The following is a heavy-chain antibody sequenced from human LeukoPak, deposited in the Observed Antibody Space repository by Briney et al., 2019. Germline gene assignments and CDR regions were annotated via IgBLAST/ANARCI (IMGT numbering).Heavy chain of an antibody. CDR2: IYYSGST. V-gene: IGHV4-31*03. J-gene: IGHJ4*02. Sequence: SQTLSLTCTVSGGSISSGGYYWSWIRQHPGKGLEWIGYIYYSGSTYYNPSLKSRVTISVDTSKNQFSLKLSSVTAADTAVYYCARHGRGSSGTGFDYWGQGTLVTVSS. CDR1: GGSISSGGYY. D-gene: IGHD3-22*01. CDR3: ARHGRGSSGTGFDY.